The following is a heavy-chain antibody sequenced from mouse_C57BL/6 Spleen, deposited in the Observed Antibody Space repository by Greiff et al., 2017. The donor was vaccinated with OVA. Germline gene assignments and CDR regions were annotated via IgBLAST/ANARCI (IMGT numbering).Heavy chain of an antibody. D-gene: IGHD1-1*01. J-gene: IGHJ3*01. Sequence: VQLQQPGTELVKPGASVKLSCKASGYTFTSYWMHWVKQRPGQGLEWIGNINPSNGGTNYNEKFKSKATLTVDKSSSTAYMQLSSLTSEDSAVYYRARDHYGSSSLFAYWGQGTLVTVSA. V-gene: IGHV1-53*01. CDR3: ARDHYGSSSLFAY. CDR1: GYTFTSYW. CDR2: INPSNGGT.